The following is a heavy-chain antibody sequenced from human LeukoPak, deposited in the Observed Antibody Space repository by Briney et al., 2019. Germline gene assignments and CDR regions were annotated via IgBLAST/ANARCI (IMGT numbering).Heavy chain of an antibody. Sequence: GASVKVSCKASGYTFTGYYMHWVRQAPGQGLEWMGWINPNSGGTNYAQKFQGRVTMTRDTSISTAYMELSRLRSDDTAVYYCARGFVNRWQQLGSYWVQGTLITVSS. J-gene: IGHJ4*02. V-gene: IGHV1-2*02. CDR3: ARGFVNRWQQLGSY. CDR2: INPNSGGT. D-gene: IGHD6-13*01. CDR1: GYTFTGYY.